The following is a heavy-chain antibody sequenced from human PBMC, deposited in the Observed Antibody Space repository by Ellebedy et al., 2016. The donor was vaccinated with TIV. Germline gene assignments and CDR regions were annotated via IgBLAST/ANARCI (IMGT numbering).Heavy chain of an antibody. D-gene: IGHD2-21*02. V-gene: IGHV4-59*11. CDR3: GTGDWTFLGMDV. CDR2: IHDTGNS. J-gene: IGHJ6*02. Sequence: SETLSLXXTVSGGSISSHYWSWIRQPPGKGLEWIGYIHDTGNSNYNPSLKSRVTMLVDTSKNQFSLKLGSVTAEDSAVYYCGTGDWTFLGMDVWGPGTTVTVSS. CDR1: GGSISSHY.